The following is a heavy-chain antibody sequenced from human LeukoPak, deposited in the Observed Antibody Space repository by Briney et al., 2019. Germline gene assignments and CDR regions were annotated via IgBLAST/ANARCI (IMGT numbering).Heavy chain of an antibody. CDR2: IYYSGNT. Sequence: SETLSLTCTVSGGSISNYFWSWIRQAPGKGLEYIGFIYYSGNTNYNPSFKSRVTISVDTSKKQFSLKLSSVTAADTAVYYCARVISQSHNWFDPWGQGTLVTVSS. CDR1: GGSISNYF. J-gene: IGHJ5*02. CDR3: ARVISQSHNWFDP. V-gene: IGHV4-59*01.